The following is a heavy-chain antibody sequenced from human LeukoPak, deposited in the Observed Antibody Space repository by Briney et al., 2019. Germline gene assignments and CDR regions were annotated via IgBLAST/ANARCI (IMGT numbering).Heavy chain of an antibody. CDR2: MSGSGVNT. CDR1: GFTFRSYG. V-gene: IGHV3-23*01. CDR3: AKAGAVVVVAAKYFDY. J-gene: IGHJ4*02. D-gene: IGHD2-15*01. Sequence: TGGSLRLSCAASGFTFRSYGMSWVRQAPGKGLEWVSGMSGSGVNTYYADSVKGRFTISRDNSKNTLYLQMNSLRAEDTAVYYCAKAGAVVVVAAKYFDYWGQGTLVTVSS.